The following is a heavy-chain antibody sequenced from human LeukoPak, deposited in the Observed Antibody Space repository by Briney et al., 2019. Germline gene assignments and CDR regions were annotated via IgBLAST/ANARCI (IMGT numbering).Heavy chain of an antibody. CDR3: ARASGYSSGWFETPFVY. CDR1: GGSISSSY. D-gene: IGHD6-19*01. CDR2: IYYDGST. Sequence: SETLSLTCTVSGGSISSSYWSWIRQPPGKGLEWIGYIYYDGSTYSNPSLKSRVTISVDMSKNQFSLKLSSVTAADTAVYFCARASGYSSGWFETPFVYWGQGTLVTVSS. J-gene: IGHJ4*02. V-gene: IGHV4-59*01.